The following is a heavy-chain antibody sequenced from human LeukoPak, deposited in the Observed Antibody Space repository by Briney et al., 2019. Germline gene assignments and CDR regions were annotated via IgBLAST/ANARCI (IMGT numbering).Heavy chain of an antibody. V-gene: IGHV3-7*01. Sequence: GGSLRLSCAASGFTFSNAWMSWVRQAPGKGLEWVANIKQDGSEKYYVDSVKGRFTISRDNSKNTLYLQMNSLRAEDTAVYYCAKLALLWFGGPGAFDIWGQGTMVTISS. CDR3: AKLALLWFGGPGAFDI. CDR1: GFTFSNAW. CDR2: IKQDGSEK. J-gene: IGHJ3*02. D-gene: IGHD3-10*01.